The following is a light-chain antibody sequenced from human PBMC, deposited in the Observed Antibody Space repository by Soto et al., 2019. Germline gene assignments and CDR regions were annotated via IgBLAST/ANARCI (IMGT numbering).Light chain of an antibody. CDR2: AAS. CDR1: QDIGTF. J-gene: IGKJ3*01. V-gene: IGKV1-39*01. CDR3: QQSYSTPQTT. Sequence: DFQMTQSPSSLSASVGDRVTISCRASQDIGTFLNWYQQKPGKPPNLLIYAASNLLSGVSSRFSGSGSGTDFTLTIRSLQPEYFATYYCQQSYSTPQTTFGPGTKVDMK.